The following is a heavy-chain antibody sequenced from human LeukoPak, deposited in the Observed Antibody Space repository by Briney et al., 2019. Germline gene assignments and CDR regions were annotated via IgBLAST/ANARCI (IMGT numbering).Heavy chain of an antibody. V-gene: IGHV3-23*01. J-gene: IGHJ4*02. CDR1: GFSFSSYA. CDR2: ISGSGGSA. Sequence: PGGSLRLSCAASGFSFSSYAMSWVRQAPGKGLEWVSGISGSGGSAYYADSVKGRFTISRDNSKNTLYVQMNSLRDEDTAVYYCARRGCGGDCYQVDYWGQGTLVTVSS. D-gene: IGHD2-21*02. CDR3: ARRGCGGDCYQVDY.